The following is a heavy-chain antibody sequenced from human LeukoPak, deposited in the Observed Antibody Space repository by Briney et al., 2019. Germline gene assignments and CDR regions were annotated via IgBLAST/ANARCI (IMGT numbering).Heavy chain of an antibody. J-gene: IGHJ4*02. CDR1: GFTFSSYE. V-gene: IGHV3-48*03. CDR3: TGRLVEDY. CDR2: ISNSGHSV. Sequence: GGSLRLSCAASGFTFSSYEMNWVRKAPGKGLEWVSYISNSGHSVYYADSVQGRFTISRDNTKNSLYLQMNSLRAEDTAVYYCTGRLVEDYWGQGTLVAVSS. D-gene: IGHD6-19*01.